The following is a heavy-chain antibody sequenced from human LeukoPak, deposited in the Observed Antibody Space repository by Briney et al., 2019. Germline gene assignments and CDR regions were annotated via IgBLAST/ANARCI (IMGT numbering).Heavy chain of an antibody. J-gene: IGHJ4*02. V-gene: IGHV3-7*01. CDR1: GFTFSSYW. CDR3: AKGGVYSSSWYTFGY. CDR2: IKQDGSEK. D-gene: IGHD6-13*01. Sequence: PGGSLRLSCAASGFTFSSYWMSWVRQAPGKGLEWVANIKQDGSEKYYVDSVKGRFTISRDNSKNTLYLQMNSLRAEDTAVYYCAKGGVYSSSWYTFGYWGQGTLVTVSS.